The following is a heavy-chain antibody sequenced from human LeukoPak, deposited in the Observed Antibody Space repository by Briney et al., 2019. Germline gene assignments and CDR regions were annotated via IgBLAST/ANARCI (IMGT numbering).Heavy chain of an antibody. CDR3: ARYHGVVLGVYYMDV. D-gene: IGHD3-3*01. CDR1: GFIFSHYC. CDR2: IKQDGSEK. J-gene: IGHJ6*03. Sequence: GGSLRLSCAASGFIFSHYCMTWIRQAPGKGLEWVADIKQDGSEKLYVNSVRGRFTISRDNAKMSLFLQMNSLRAEDTAVYYCARYHGVVLGVYYMDVWGKGTTVTVS. V-gene: IGHV3-7*01.